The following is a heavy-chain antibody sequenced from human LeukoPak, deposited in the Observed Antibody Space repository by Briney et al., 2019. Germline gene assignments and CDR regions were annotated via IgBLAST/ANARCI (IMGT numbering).Heavy chain of an antibody. D-gene: IGHD3-22*01. CDR1: GFTFSNAW. J-gene: IGHJ6*03. V-gene: IGHV3-15*01. Sequence: GGSLRLSCAASGFTFSNAWMSWVRQAPGKGLEWVGCIKSKTDGGTTDYAAPVKGRFTISRDDSKNTLYLQMYSLKTEDTAVYYSTTDITGPHYDSSGYYYYYYYYMDVWGKGTTVTVSS. CDR2: IKSKTDGGTT. CDR3: TTDITGPHYDSSGYYYYYYYYMDV.